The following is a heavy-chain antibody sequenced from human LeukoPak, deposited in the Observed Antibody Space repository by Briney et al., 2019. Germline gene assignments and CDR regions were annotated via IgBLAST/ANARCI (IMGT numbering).Heavy chain of an antibody. V-gene: IGHV4-34*01. CDR3: ARGVRDSSGWYGH. CDR2: INHSGST. J-gene: IGHJ4*02. CDR1: GGSFSGYY. Sequence: SETLSLTCAVYGGSFSGYYWSWIRQPPGKGLEWLGEINHSGSTNYNPSLKSRVTISVDTSKNQFSLKLSSVTAADTAVYYCARGVRDSSGWYGHWGQGTLVTVSS. D-gene: IGHD6-19*01.